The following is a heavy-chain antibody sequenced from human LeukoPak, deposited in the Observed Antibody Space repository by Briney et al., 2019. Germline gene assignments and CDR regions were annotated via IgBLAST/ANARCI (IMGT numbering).Heavy chain of an antibody. J-gene: IGHJ3*02. CDR3: AITLSSGWPHDVFDI. CDR1: GGSISNYF. CDR2: MYYRGSA. V-gene: IGHV4-59*01. D-gene: IGHD6-19*01. Sequence: TSETLSLTCTVSGGSISNYFCNWIRQSPGKGLEWIAHMYYRGSANYNPSLTSRVTTSVDTSKNQFSLKLTSLTAADTAVYYYAITLSSGWPHDVFDIWGQGTMVTVSS.